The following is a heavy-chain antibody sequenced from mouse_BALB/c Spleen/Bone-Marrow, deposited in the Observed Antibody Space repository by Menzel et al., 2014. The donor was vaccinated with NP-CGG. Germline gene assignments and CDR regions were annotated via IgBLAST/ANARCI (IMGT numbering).Heavy chain of an antibody. Sequence: VKLQESGPSLVKPSQTLSLTCSVTGDSITSGYWNWIRKFPGSKLEYMGHISYSGSTYYNPSLKSRISITRDTSKNQFYLQLDSVTTEDTATYYCARRDYGKHFDVWGAGTTVTVSS. J-gene: IGHJ1*01. D-gene: IGHD2-1*01. CDR2: ISYSGST. CDR3: ARRDYGKHFDV. V-gene: IGHV3-8*02. CDR1: GDSITSGY.